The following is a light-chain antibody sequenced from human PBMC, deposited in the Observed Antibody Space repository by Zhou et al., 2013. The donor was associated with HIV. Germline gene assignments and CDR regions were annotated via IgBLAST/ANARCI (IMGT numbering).Light chain of an antibody. CDR2: LGS. Sequence: EIVMTQSPLSLPVTPGEPASISCRSSQSLQPNNGHKYLDWYLQKPGQSPQLLIYLGSNRASGVADRFSGSGSGTDFTLKISRVEAEDVGVYYCMQALQTPRTFGQGTKVEIK. J-gene: IGKJ1*01. V-gene: IGKV2-28*01. CDR3: MQALQTPRT. CDR1: QSLQPNNGHKY.